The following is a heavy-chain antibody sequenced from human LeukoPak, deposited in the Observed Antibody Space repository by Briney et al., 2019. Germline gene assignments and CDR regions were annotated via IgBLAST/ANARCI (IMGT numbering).Heavy chain of an antibody. Sequence: SETLSLTCTVSGGSISSSSYYWGWIRQPPGKGLEWIGSIYYSGSTYYNPSLKSRVTISVDTSKNQYSLKLSSVTAADTAVYYCARPFVRESRNWFDPWGQGTLVTVSS. CDR3: ARPFVRESRNWFDP. CDR1: GGSISSSSYY. D-gene: IGHD3-10*01. CDR2: IYYSGST. J-gene: IGHJ5*02. V-gene: IGHV4-39*07.